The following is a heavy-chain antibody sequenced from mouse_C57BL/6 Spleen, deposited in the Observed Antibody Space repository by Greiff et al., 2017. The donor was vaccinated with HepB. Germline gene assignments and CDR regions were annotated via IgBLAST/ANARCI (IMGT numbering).Heavy chain of an antibody. J-gene: IGHJ2*01. Sequence: EVKVVESGGGLVKPGGSLKLSCAASGFTFSSYAMSWVRQTPEKRLEWVATISDGGSYTYYPDNVKGRFTISRDNAKNNLYLQMSHLKSEDTAMYYCARVKLGRQYFDYWGQGTTLTVSS. CDR3: ARVKLGRQYFDY. D-gene: IGHD4-1*01. CDR2: ISDGGSYT. V-gene: IGHV5-4*03. CDR1: GFTFSSYA.